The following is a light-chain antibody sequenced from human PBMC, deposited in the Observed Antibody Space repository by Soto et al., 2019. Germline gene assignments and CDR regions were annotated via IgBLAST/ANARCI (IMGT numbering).Light chain of an antibody. V-gene: IGLV1-44*01. CDR1: SSNIEGNF. Sequence: QSVLTQPPSASGTPGQRVTISCSGGSSNIEGNFVYWYQQLPGAAPKVLIYRSTQRPSGVPDRFSGSKSGTSASLAISGLQSEDEADYYCAAWDDSLYGVVFGGGTQLTVL. CDR3: AAWDDSLYGVV. J-gene: IGLJ7*01. CDR2: RST.